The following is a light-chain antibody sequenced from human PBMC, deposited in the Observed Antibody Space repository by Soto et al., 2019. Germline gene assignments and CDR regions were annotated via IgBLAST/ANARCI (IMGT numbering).Light chain of an antibody. V-gene: IGLV3-21*02. CDR1: KIGSQS. CDR3: QVWDRSSLHAV. CDR2: DDY. J-gene: IGLJ2*01. Sequence: SYDLTQPPSMSVASGQTARVTCGGNKIGSQSVHWYQQKPGQAPVMVIYDDYDRPSWIPERFSGSKSGNTATLTITRVEAGDEAAYFCQVWDRSSLHAVFGGGTKVTVL.